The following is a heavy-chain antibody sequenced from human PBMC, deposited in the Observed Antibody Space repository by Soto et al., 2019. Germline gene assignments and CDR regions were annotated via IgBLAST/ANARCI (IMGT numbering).Heavy chain of an antibody. CDR2: IIPIFGTA. D-gene: IGHD3-22*01. V-gene: IGHV1-69*01. CDR3: ARHPRGYLNHYYGMDV. CDR1: GGTFSSYA. J-gene: IGHJ6*02. Sequence: QVQLVQSGAEVKKPGSSVKVSCKASGGTFSSYAISWVRQSPGQGLEWMGGIIPIFGTANYAQKFQGRVTITADESTSTAYMELSSLRSEDTAVYYCARHPRGYLNHYYGMDVWGQGTTVTVSS.